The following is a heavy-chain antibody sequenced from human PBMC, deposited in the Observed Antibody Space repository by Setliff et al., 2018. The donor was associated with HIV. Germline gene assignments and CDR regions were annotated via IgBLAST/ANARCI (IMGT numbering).Heavy chain of an antibody. CDR1: GGSFTGYY. CDR3: ARETGPTYYFDY. Sequence: SETLSLTCAVYGGSFTGYYWNWIRQAPGEGLEWIGEINPGGSTNYNPSLKSRVTISLNTSTNQFSLRVTSVTAADTAVYFCARETGPTYYFDYWGQGTLVTVSS. V-gene: IGHV4-34*01. J-gene: IGHJ4*02. CDR2: INPGGST.